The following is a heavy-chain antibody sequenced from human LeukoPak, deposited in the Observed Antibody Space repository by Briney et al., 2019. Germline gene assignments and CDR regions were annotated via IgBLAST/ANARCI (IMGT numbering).Heavy chain of an antibody. CDR1: GFTFSSYW. CDR2: IKQDGSEK. J-gene: IGHJ4*02. CDR3: AKGAGRPAAYYFDY. V-gene: IGHV3-7*01. Sequence: PGGSLRLSCAASGFTFSSYWMSWVRQAPGKGLEWVANIKQDGSEKYYVDSVKGRFTISRDNAKNSLYLQMNSLRAEDTAVYYCAKGAGRPAAYYFDYWGQGTLVTVSS. D-gene: IGHD6-13*01.